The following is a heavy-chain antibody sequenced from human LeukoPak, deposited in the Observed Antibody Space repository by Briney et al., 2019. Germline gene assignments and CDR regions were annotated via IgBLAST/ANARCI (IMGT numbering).Heavy chain of an antibody. CDR1: RGSINNQY. CDR3: ARGYYGGAVDS. V-gene: IGHV4-4*07. J-gene: IGHJ4*02. CDR2: MYTNGES. Sequence: SETLSLTCTVSRGSINNQYWSWIRQPAGKGLEWIGRMYTNGESDYNPSLKSRVAMSVDTSKSQFSLKLNSMTAADTALYYCARGYYGGAVDSWGQGILVTVSP. D-gene: IGHD3-16*01.